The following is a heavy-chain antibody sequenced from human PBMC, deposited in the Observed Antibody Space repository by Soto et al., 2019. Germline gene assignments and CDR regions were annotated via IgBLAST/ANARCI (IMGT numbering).Heavy chain of an antibody. V-gene: IGHV4-34*01. CDR3: ARGHTGVAAPFDP. D-gene: IGHD6-13*01. Sequence: ETLSLTCAVYGGSFSGYYWSWIRQPPGKGLEWIGEINHNGSTNYNPSLKSRVTISVDTSKNQFSLKLSSVTAADTAVYYCARGHTGVAAPFDPWGQGTLVTVSS. J-gene: IGHJ5*02. CDR2: INHNGST. CDR1: GGSFSGYY.